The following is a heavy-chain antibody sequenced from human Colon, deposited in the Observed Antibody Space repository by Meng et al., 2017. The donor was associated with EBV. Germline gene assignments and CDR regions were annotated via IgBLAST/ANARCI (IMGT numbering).Heavy chain of an antibody. CDR3: ARVGAYCGGDCYHPR. J-gene: IGHJ4*02. D-gene: IGHD2-21*02. Sequence: VHREESGPGLAKPSGTLSLTCAVAGGSLSSINLWSWVLQPPGKGLEWIGEIYHSGSTNYNPSLKSRVTISVDESKNQFSLRLSSVTAADTAVYYCARVGAYCGGDCYHPRWGQGTLVTVSS. V-gene: IGHV4-4*02. CDR2: IYHSGST. CDR1: GGSLSSINL.